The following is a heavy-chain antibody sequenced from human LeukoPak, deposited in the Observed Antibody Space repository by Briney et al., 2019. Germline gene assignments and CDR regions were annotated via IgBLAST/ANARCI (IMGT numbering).Heavy chain of an antibody. CDR1: GGTFSSYA. J-gene: IGHJ4*02. CDR3: ARDPDDFWSGYFFGS. V-gene: IGHV1-69*04. Sequence: ASVEVSCKASGGTFSSYAISWVRQAPGQGLGWMGRIIPILGIANYAQKFQGRVTITADKSTSTAYMELSSLRSEDTAVYYCARDPDDFWSGYFFGSWGQGTLVTVSS. D-gene: IGHD3-3*01. CDR2: IIPILGIA.